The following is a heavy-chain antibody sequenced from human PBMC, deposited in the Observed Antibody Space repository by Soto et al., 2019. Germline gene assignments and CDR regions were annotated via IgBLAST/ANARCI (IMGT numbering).Heavy chain of an antibody. D-gene: IGHD2-21*02. CDR3: IQSRCGGDCLQSYASYYYYGMDV. Sequence: LVNPTQTLTLTCTFSAFSLSTGGVGVGWIRQPPGKALEWLALIYWDDDKRYSPSLRSRLTITKDTSKNQVVLTMTNMDPVDTATYYCIQSRCGGDCLQSYASYYYYGMDVWGQGTTVTVS. CDR2: IYWDDDK. V-gene: IGHV2-5*02. J-gene: IGHJ6*02. CDR1: AFSLSTGGVG.